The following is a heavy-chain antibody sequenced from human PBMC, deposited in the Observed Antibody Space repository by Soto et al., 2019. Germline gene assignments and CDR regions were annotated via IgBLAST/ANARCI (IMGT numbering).Heavy chain of an antibody. CDR1: GGSFSGYY. CDR2: INHSGST. Sequence: QVQLQQWGAGLLKPSETLSLTCAVYGGSFSGYYWSWIRQPPGKGLEWIGEINHSGSTSYNPSLKSRVTISVDTSKNEFSLKLSSVTAADTAVYYCARGHRYSGSYYRSPAEYFQHWGQGTLVTVSS. D-gene: IGHD1-26*01. CDR3: ARGHRYSGSYYRSPAEYFQH. V-gene: IGHV4-34*01. J-gene: IGHJ1*01.